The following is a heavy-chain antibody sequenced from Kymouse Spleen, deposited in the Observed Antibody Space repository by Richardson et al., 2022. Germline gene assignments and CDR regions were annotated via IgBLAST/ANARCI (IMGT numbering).Heavy chain of an antibody. D-gene: IGHD6-6*01. CDR1: GGSISSSSYY. CDR2: IYYSGST. V-gene: IGHV4-39*01. CDR3: ARGSSSPGDYYYGMDV. Sequence: QLQLQESGPGLVKPSETLSLTCTVSGGSISSSSYYWGWIRQPPGKGLEWIGSIYYSGSTYYNPSLKSRVTISVDTSKNQFSLKLSSVTAADTAVYYCARGSSSPGDYYYGMDVWGQGTTVTVSS. J-gene: IGHJ6*02.